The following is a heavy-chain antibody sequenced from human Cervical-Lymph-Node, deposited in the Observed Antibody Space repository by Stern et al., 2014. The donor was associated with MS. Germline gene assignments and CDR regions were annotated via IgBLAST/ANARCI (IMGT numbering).Heavy chain of an antibody. CDR3: ARDHSSSLGWFDH. J-gene: IGHJ5*02. D-gene: IGHD3-16*01. Sequence: EVQLVESGGGLVKPGGSLRLSCAASGFTFSSYSMNWVRQAPGKGLEWVSSISSSSSYIYYADSVKGRFTISRDNAKNSLYLQMNSLRAEDTAVYYCARDHSSSLGWFDHWGQGTLVTVSS. CDR2: ISSSSSYI. V-gene: IGHV3-21*01. CDR1: GFTFSSYS.